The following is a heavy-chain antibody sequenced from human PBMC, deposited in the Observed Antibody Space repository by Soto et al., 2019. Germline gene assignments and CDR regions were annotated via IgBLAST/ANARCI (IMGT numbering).Heavy chain of an antibody. D-gene: IGHD6-19*01. CDR1: GYTFTNYA. CDR3: ARDGAVTVNINFDY. Sequence: ASVKISCKASGYTFTNYAMHWVRQAPGQRLEWMGWINGGNGNTKYSQKFRDRVTITRDTSASTAYMELSSLTSEDAGVYYCARDGAVTVNINFDYWGQGTPVTVSS. V-gene: IGHV1-3*01. J-gene: IGHJ4*02. CDR2: INGGNGNT.